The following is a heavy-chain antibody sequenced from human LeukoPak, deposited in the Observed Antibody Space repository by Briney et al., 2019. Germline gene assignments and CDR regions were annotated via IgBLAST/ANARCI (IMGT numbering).Heavy chain of an antibody. CDR3: ARSGSTGYSLDY. J-gene: IGHJ4*02. CDR2: IDPNSGDT. D-gene: IGHD3-22*01. CDR1: GYSFTGYL. Sequence: ASVKVSCKASGYSFTGYLIHWVRQPPAQGLEWMGCIDPNSGDTKYAQKFQGRVSMPRDTSTRTAYTELSRLRSDDTAVYFCARSGSTGYSLDYWGQGTLVTVSS. V-gene: IGHV1-2*02.